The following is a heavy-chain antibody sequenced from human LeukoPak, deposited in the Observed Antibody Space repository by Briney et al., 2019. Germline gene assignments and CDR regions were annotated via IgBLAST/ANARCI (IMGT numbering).Heavy chain of an antibody. J-gene: IGHJ6*02. Sequence: GGSLRLSCAASGFTFSSNYMSWVRHATGKGLEWVSVIYSGGSTYYPGSVEGRFTISRDKSKNTLYLQMNSLGAEGTAGYYCARNYLQQLVLGGDYYCMDVWGQGTTVSVSS. V-gene: IGHV3-53*01. D-gene: IGHD6-13*01. CDR2: IYSGGST. CDR3: ARNYLQQLVLGGDYYCMDV. CDR1: GFTFSSNY.